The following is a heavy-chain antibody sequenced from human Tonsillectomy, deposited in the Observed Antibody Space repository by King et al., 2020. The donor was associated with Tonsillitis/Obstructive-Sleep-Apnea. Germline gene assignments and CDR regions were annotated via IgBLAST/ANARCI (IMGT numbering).Heavy chain of an antibody. V-gene: IGHV1-2*02. J-gene: IGHJ6*02. CDR3: ARGYCTSTSCHLGRHSYGMDV. CDR1: GYTFIGYY. CDR2: INPNSGGT. D-gene: IGHD2-2*01. Sequence: QLVQSGAEVKKPGASVKVSCKASGYTFIGYYIYWVRQAPGQGLEWMGWINPNSGGTNYAQKFQGRVTMTRDTSSSTAYMELSRLRSDDTAVYYCARGYCTSTSCHLGRHSYGMDVWRQGTTVPVSS.